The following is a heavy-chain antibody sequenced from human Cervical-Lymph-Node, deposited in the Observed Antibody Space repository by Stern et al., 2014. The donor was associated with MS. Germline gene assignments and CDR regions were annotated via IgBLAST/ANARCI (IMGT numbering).Heavy chain of an antibody. V-gene: IGHV1-69*01. J-gene: IGHJ4*02. Sequence: VQLVQSGAEVKKPGSSGKVSCKASGGTFSSYDISWVRQAPGQGPEWMGGIIPIFGTANYAQKFQGRVTITADESTSTAYMELSSLRSEDTAVYYCARGGIAARPVYFDYWGQGTLVTVSS. CDR2: IIPIFGTA. CDR3: ARGGIAARPVYFDY. CDR1: GGTFSSYD. D-gene: IGHD6-6*01.